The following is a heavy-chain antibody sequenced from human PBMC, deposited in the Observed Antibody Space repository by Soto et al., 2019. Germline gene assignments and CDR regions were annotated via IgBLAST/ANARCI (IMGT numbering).Heavy chain of an antibody. V-gene: IGHV4-39*01. CDR3: ARRPYSSSSTYYFDY. D-gene: IGHD6-6*01. CDR2: IYYSGST. CDR1: GGSISSSSYY. Sequence: QLQLQESGPGLVKPSETLSLTCTVSGGSISSSSYYWGWIRQPPGKGLEWIGSIYYSGSTYYNPSLQSRVTISLDTSKNQFSLKLSSLTAADTAVYYCARRPYSSSSTYYFDYWGQGTLVTFSS. J-gene: IGHJ4*02.